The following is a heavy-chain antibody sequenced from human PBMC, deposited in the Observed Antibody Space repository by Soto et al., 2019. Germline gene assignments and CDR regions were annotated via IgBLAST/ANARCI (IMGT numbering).Heavy chain of an antibody. Sequence: SETLSLTCTVSGGSISSFYWSWIRQPAGKGLEWIGRIYSGGRNNYNPSLKSRVTMSVDTSKNQFSLRLSSVTAADAAVYYCARQRTTVVTQAYFDHWGQGTLVTVSS. CDR2: IYSGGRN. CDR3: ARQRTTVVTQAYFDH. CDR1: GGSISSFY. V-gene: IGHV4-4*07. D-gene: IGHD4-17*01. J-gene: IGHJ4*02.